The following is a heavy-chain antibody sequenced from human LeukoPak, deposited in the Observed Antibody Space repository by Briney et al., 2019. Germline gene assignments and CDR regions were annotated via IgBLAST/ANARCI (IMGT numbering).Heavy chain of an antibody. J-gene: IGHJ6*03. V-gene: IGHV3-23*01. D-gene: IGHD2-21*02. CDR2: TIGSGATT. CDR1: GFTFSNFA. Sequence: GGSLRLSCAASGFTFSNFAMSWVRQAPGKGLEWVSGTIGSGATTFYADSVKGRFTISRDNSKNTLFLQMNSLRAEDTATYYCVKKGGDTYASWYMDAWGKGTTVTVSS. CDR3: VKKGGDTYASWYMDA.